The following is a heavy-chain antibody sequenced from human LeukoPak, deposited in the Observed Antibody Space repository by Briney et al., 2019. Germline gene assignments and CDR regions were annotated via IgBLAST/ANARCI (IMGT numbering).Heavy chain of an antibody. CDR3: ARVNDYGDLLDY. Sequence: ASVKVSCKASGYTFTGYYMHWVRQAPGQGLEWMGWINPNSGGTNCAQKFQGRVTMTRDTSISTAYMGLSRLRSDDTAVYYCARVNDYGDLLDYWGQGTLVTVSS. J-gene: IGHJ4*02. CDR1: GYTFTGYY. CDR2: INPNSGGT. D-gene: IGHD4-17*01. V-gene: IGHV1-2*02.